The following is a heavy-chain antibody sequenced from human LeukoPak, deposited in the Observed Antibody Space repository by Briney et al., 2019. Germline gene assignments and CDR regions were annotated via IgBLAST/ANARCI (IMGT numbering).Heavy chain of an antibody. J-gene: IGHJ2*01. CDR1: GGSISSGGYS. CDR3: ARGVLMWFGAPRYFDL. CDR2: IYHSGST. D-gene: IGHD3-10*01. V-gene: IGHV4-30-2*01. Sequence: PSQTLSLTCAVSGGSISSGGYSWSWIRQPPGKGLEWIGYIYHSGSTYYNPSLKSRVTISVDRSKNQFSLKLSSVTAADTAVYYCARGVLMWFGAPRYFDLWGRGTLVTVSS.